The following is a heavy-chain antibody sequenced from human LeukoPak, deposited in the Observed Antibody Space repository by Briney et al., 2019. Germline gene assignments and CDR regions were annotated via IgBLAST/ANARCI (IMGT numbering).Heavy chain of an antibody. J-gene: IGHJ5*02. Sequence: QPGGSLRLSCAASGFTFSSYAMSWVRQAPGKGLEWVSAISGSGGGTYYADSVKGRFTISRDNSKNTVYLQMNRLRAEDTAVYYCAKDGYCSSTSCYDNNWFDPWGQGTLVTVSS. V-gene: IGHV3-23*01. D-gene: IGHD2-2*03. CDR1: GFTFSSYA. CDR3: AKDGYCSSTSCYDNNWFDP. CDR2: ISGSGGGT.